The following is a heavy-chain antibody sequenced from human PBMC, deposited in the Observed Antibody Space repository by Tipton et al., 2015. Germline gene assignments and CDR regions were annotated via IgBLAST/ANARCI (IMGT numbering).Heavy chain of an antibody. CDR1: GFTFSSYA. J-gene: IGHJ4*02. D-gene: IGHD5-12*01. V-gene: IGHV3-7*01. CDR2: IKPDGSES. Sequence: GSLRLSCAASGFTFSSYAMHWVRQAPGKGLEWVANIKPDGSESYYLESVKGRFTFSRDNAKNSLYLQMNRLRAEDTAVYFCARSGGYGWDHWGQGTLVTVSS. CDR3: ARSGGYGWDH.